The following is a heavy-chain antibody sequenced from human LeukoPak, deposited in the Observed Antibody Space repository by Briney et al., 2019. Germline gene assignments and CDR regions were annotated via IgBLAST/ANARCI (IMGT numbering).Heavy chain of an antibody. CDR2: ISYDGSSK. Sequence: GGSLRLSCVVSGFTFSSYAMSWVRQAPGKGLEWVAVISYDGSSKYYADSVKGRFTISRDNSKNTLYLQMNSLRAEDTAVYYCANLLRWEPYWGQGTLVTVSS. CDR3: ANLLRWEPY. D-gene: IGHD4-23*01. CDR1: GFTFSSYA. V-gene: IGHV3-30*18. J-gene: IGHJ4*02.